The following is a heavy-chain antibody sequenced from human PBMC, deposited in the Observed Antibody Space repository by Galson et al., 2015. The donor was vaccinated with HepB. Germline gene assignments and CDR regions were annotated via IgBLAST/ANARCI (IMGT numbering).Heavy chain of an antibody. CDR1: GFTFSSYS. D-gene: IGHD6-13*01. Sequence: SLRLSCAASGFTFSSYSMNWVRQAPGKGLEWVSSISSSSSYIYYADSVKGRFTISRDNAKNSLYLQMNSLRAEDTAVYYCARDGGSSSWPEGFDPWGQGTLVTVSS. CDR3: ARDGGSSSWPEGFDP. J-gene: IGHJ5*02. V-gene: IGHV3-21*01. CDR2: ISSSSSYI.